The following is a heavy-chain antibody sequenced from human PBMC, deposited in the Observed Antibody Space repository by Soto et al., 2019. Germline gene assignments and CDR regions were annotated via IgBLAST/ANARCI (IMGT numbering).Heavy chain of an antibody. V-gene: IGHV3-23*01. CDR1: GFTFINYA. CDR2: ISGGGDAT. CDR3: SRKVLGSTSRPEYWYFDL. J-gene: IGHJ2*01. Sequence: EVQLLESAGGSVQPGGSLRLSCAASGFTFINYAMSWVRQAPGKGLEWVSAISGGGDATFYADSVKGRFTISRDNSDNTVNLQMYSLRADDTAVYYCSRKVLGSTSRPEYWYFDLWGRGTLVTVSS. D-gene: IGHD3-16*01.